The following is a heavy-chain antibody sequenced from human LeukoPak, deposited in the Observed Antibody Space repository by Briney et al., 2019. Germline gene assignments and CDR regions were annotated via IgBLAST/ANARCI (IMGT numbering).Heavy chain of an antibody. Sequence: ASVKVSCKASGYTFTSYGISWVRQAPGQGLEWMGWISAYNGNTNYAQKFQGRVTMTRDMSTTTDYMELSSLRSEDTAVYYCARDVRERYYFDYWGQGTLVTVSS. CDR2: ISAYNGNT. V-gene: IGHV1-18*01. CDR3: ARDVRERYYFDY. J-gene: IGHJ4*02. D-gene: IGHD5-24*01. CDR1: GYTFTSYG.